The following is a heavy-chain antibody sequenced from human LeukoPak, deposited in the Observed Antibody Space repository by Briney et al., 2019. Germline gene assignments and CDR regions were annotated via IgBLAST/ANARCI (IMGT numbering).Heavy chain of an antibody. J-gene: IGHJ4*02. CDR1: GGSISSSSYY. V-gene: IGHV4-39*07. CDR3: ARTSFTPWIQLWGGFDY. D-gene: IGHD5-18*01. CDR2: IYYSGST. Sequence: SETLSLTCTVSGGSISSSSYYWGWLRQPPRKGLEWIGSIYYSGSTYYNPSLKSRVTISVGTSKNQFSLKLSSVTAADTAVYYCARTSFTPWIQLWGGFDYWGQGTLVTVSS.